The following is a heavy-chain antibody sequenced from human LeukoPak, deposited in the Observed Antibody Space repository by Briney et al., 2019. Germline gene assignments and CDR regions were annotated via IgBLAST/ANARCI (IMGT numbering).Heavy chain of an antibody. J-gene: IGHJ4*02. CDR3: FSSGGKDYRYRLGKHNIAAAGTGY. CDR2: ISWNSGSI. CDR1: GFTFDDYA. D-gene: IGHD6-13*01. Sequence: PGGSLRLSCAASGFTFDDYAMHWVRQAPGKGLEWVSGISWNSGSIGYADSVKGRFTIPRDNAKNSLYLQMNSLRAEDTALYYCFSSGGKDYRYRLGKHNIAAAGTGYWGQGTLVTVSS. V-gene: IGHV3-9*01.